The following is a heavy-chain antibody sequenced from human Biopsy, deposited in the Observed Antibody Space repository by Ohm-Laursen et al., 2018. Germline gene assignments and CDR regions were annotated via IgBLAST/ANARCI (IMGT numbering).Heavy chain of an antibody. CDR3: VRGVDYYDPYHYYALDV. V-gene: IGHV4-38-2*02. Sequence: SETLSLTWTVSGDSISSDYYWTWIRQVPGEGLEWIAYMHHSGPTYTYYNPSLKSRVTISVDTSKNQFSLKVRSVTAADTAVYYCVRGVDYYDPYHYYALDVWGQGTTVTVSS. CDR1: GDSISSDYY. CDR2: MHHSGPT. D-gene: IGHD3-22*01. J-gene: IGHJ6*02.